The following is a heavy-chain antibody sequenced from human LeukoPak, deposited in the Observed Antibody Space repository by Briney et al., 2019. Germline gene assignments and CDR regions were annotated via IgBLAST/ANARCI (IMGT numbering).Heavy chain of an antibody. CDR2: IWYDGSNK. J-gene: IGHJ4*02. D-gene: IGHD3-22*01. V-gene: IGHV3-33*01. Sequence: PGRSLRLSCAASGFTFSSYGMHWVRQAPGKGLEWVAVIWYDGSNKYYADSVKGRFTISRDNSKNTLYLQMNSLRAEDTAVYYCAREGPGDSSGYYLFDYWGQGTLVTVSS. CDR1: GFTFSSYG. CDR3: AREGPGDSSGYYLFDY.